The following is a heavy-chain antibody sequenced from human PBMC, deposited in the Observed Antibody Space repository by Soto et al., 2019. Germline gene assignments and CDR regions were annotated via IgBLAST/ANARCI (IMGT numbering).Heavy chain of an antibody. CDR1: GFTFSSYS. CDR3: ARGDIVVVVAATLFDY. D-gene: IGHD2-15*01. J-gene: IGHJ4*02. CDR2: ISSSSSYI. V-gene: IGHV3-21*01. Sequence: EVRLVESGGGLVKPGGSLRLSCAASGFTFSSYSMNWVRQAPGKGLEWVSSISSSSSYIYYADSVKGRFTISRDNAKNSLYLQMNSLRAEDTAVYYCARGDIVVVVAATLFDYWGQGTLVTVSS.